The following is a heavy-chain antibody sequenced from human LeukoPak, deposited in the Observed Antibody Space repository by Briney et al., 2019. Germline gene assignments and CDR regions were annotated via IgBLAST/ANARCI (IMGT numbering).Heavy chain of an antibody. CDR3: ARDQGIAASGGDFDY. D-gene: IGHD6-13*01. Sequence: ASVKVSCKASGYTFTSYGISWVRQAPGQGLEWMGWISAYNGNTNYAQKLQGRVTMTTDTSTSTAYMELRSLRSDDTAVYYCARDQGIAASGGDFDYWGQGTLVTVPS. J-gene: IGHJ4*02. CDR2: ISAYNGNT. V-gene: IGHV1-18*01. CDR1: GYTFTSYG.